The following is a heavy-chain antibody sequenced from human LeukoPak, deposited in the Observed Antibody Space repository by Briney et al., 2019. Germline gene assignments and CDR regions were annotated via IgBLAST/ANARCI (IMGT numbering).Heavy chain of an antibody. D-gene: IGHD3-10*02. CDR3: AKDRHAMLRLGPFAI. CDR1: GFTFSSYA. Sequence: PGGSLRLSCAASGFTFSSYAMSWVRQAPGKGLEWVSAISGSGGSTYYADSVKGRFTISRDTSKNTMHLQMNSLRAEDTAVYYCAKDRHAMLRLGPFAIWGQGTMVTVSS. CDR2: ISGSGGST. V-gene: IGHV3-23*01. J-gene: IGHJ3*02.